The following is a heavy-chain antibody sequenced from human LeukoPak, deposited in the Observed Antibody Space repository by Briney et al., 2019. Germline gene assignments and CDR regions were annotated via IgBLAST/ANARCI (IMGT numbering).Heavy chain of an antibody. V-gene: IGHV4-30-2*01. CDR2: IYHSGST. CDR3: ARDGGSSYQFDP. Sequence: PSQTLSLTCAVSGGSISSGGDSWSWIRQPPGKGLEWIGYIYHSGSTYYNPSLKSRVTISVDRSKNQFSLKLSSVTAADTAVYYCARDGGSSYQFDPWGQGTLVTVSS. J-gene: IGHJ5*02. CDR1: GGSISSGGDS. D-gene: IGHD6-13*01.